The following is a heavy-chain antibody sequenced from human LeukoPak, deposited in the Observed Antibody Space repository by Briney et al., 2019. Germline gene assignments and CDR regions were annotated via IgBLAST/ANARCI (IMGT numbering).Heavy chain of an antibody. D-gene: IGHD4-17*01. V-gene: IGHV3-43*02. CDR3: AKDGLRRNFDY. CDR1: GFTFDDYA. CDR2: ISGDGGST. J-gene: IGHJ4*02. Sequence: GGSLRLSCAASGFTFDDYAMHWVRQAPGKGLEWVSLISGDGGSTYYADSVKGRFTISRDNSKNTLYLQMNSLRAEDTAVYYCAKDGLRRNFDYWGQGTLVTASS.